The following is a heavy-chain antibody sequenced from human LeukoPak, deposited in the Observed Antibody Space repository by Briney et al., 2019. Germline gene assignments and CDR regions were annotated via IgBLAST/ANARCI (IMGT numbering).Heavy chain of an antibody. CDR1: GYSISSGYY. CDR3: ARSDGYGLVGI. CDR2: IYYSGST. J-gene: IGHJ3*02. V-gene: IGHV4-38-2*02. D-gene: IGHD3-10*01. Sequence: SETLSLTCTVSGYSISSGYYWGWIRPPPGKGLEGIGSIYYSGSTYYNPSLKSLVIILIDTSNNHFSLTLSSVTAADTAVYYCARSDGYGLVGIWGQGTMVTVSS.